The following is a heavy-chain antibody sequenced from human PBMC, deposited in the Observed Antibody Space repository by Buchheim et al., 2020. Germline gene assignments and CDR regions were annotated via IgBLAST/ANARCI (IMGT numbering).Heavy chain of an antibody. Sequence: QIPLKESGPTLVKPTQTLTLTCTFSGFSLSTSGVGVGWIRQPPGKALEWLALIYWDDDKRYSPSLKSRLTIPKDTFNNQLVLTMTNMDPVDTATYYCARYSYGLSGFDYWGQGTL. D-gene: IGHD5-18*01. CDR2: IYWDDDK. V-gene: IGHV2-5*02. CDR1: GFSLSTSGVG. J-gene: IGHJ4*02. CDR3: ARYSYGLSGFDY.